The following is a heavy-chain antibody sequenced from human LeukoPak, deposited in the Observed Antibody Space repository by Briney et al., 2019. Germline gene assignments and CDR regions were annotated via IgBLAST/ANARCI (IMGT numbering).Heavy chain of an antibody. CDR2: INHSGST. V-gene: IGHV4-34*01. D-gene: IGHD3-3*01. CDR1: GGSFSGYY. Sequence: SETLSLTCAVYGGSFSGYYWSWIRQPPGKGLEWIGEINHSGSTNYNPSLKSRVTISVDTSKNQFSLKLSSVTAADTAVYYCARGRYYDLWSGYPYFDYWGQGTLVTVSS. J-gene: IGHJ4*02. CDR3: ARGRYYDLWSGYPYFDY.